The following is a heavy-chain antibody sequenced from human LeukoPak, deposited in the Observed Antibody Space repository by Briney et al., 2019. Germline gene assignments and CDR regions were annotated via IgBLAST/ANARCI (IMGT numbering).Heavy chain of an antibody. D-gene: IGHD3-10*01. J-gene: IGHJ4*02. V-gene: IGHV4-59*08. CDR3: ARIDYGSGSYRNDY. CDR2: IYYSGST. CDR1: GGSISSYY. Sequence: SETLSLTCTVSGGSISSYYWSWIRQPPGKGLEWIGYIYYSGSTNYNPSLKRRVTISVDTSKNQFSLKLSSVTAADTAVYYCARIDYGSGSYRNDYWGQGTLVTVSS.